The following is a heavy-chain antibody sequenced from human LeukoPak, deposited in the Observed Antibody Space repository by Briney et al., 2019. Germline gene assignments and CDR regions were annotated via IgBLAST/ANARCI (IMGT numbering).Heavy chain of an antibody. V-gene: IGHV1-8*03. Sequence: GASVKVSCKASGYTLSEYAVTWVRQATGQGLEWMGWMNPNSGNTGYAQKFQGRVTITRNTSISTAYMELSGLRSEDTAVYYCARVDYDFWSGYYTGWYYYYYMDVWGKGTTVTVSS. D-gene: IGHD3-3*01. J-gene: IGHJ6*03. CDR1: GYTLSEYA. CDR2: MNPNSGNT. CDR3: ARVDYDFWSGYYTGWYYYYYMDV.